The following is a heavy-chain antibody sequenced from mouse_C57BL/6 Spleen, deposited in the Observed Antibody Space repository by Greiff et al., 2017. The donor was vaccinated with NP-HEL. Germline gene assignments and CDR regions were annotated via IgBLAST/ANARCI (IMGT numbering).Heavy chain of an antibody. CDR1: DYTFTSYW. CDR3: ARDYDPYYYAMDY. V-gene: IGHV1-64*01. CDR2: IHPNSGST. J-gene: IGHJ4*01. D-gene: IGHD2-4*01. Sequence: VQLQQSGAELVKPGASVKLSCKASDYTFTSYWMHWVKQRPGQGLEWIGMIHPNSGSTNYNEKFKSKATLTVDKSSSTAYMQLSSLTSEDSAVYYCARDYDPYYYAMDYWGQGTSVTVSS.